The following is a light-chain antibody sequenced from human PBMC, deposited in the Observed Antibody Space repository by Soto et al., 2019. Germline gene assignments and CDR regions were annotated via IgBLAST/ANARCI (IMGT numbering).Light chain of an antibody. CDR3: ATWDDSLNGWV. V-gene: IGLV1-44*01. CDR1: SSNIGSYT. CDR2: SDN. J-gene: IGLJ3*02. Sequence: QSVLTQPPSASGTPGQRVTISCSGSSSNIGSYTVSWYQHLPGTAPKLLTFSDNQRPSGVPERFSGSKSGTSASLAISGLQSEDEADFYCATWDDSLNGWVFGGGTKLTVL.